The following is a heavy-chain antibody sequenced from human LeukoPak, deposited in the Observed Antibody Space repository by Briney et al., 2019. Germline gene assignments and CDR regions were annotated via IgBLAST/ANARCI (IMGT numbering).Heavy chain of an antibody. D-gene: IGHD3-22*01. V-gene: IGHV3-73*01. J-gene: IGHJ4*02. Sequence: PGGSLKLSRAASGFTFSGSAMHWVRQASGKGLEWVGRIRSKANSYATAYAASVKGRFTISRDDSKNTAYLQMNSLKTEDTAVYYCTTLDYYDSSGYFFDYWGQGTLVTVSS. CDR3: TTLDYYDSSGYFFDY. CDR2: IRSKANSYAT. CDR1: GFTFSGSA.